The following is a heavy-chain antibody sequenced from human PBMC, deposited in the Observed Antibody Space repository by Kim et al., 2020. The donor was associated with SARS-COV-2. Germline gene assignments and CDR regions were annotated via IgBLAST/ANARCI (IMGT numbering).Heavy chain of an antibody. J-gene: IGHJ4*02. Sequence: SNTNIYYADSVKGRFTISRDNAKETLYLHMNSLRVEDTAVYYCARDSSYWGQGILVTVSS. CDR2: SNTNI. CDR3: ARDSSY. V-gene: IGHV3-11*04.